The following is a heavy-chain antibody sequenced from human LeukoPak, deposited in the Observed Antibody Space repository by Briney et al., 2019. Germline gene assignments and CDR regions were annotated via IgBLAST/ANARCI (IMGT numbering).Heavy chain of an antibody. J-gene: IGHJ4*02. CDR2: MNPNSGNT. D-gene: IGHD6-13*01. CDR3: AREPAAGNFDY. V-gene: IGHV1-8*01. CDR1: GYTFTSYD. Sequence: ASVKVSCKASGYTFTSYDINWVRQATGQGLEWMGWMNPNSGNTGYAQKFQGRVTMTRNTSISTAYMELRSLRSDDTAVYYCAREPAAGNFDYWGQGTLVTVSS.